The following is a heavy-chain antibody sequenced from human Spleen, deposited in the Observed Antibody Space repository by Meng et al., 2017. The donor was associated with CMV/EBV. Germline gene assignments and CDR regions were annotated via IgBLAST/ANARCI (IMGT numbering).Heavy chain of an antibody. CDR2: ISWNSRSI. CDR1: GFTFDDSA. J-gene: IGHJ4*02. CDR3: TTRRGQNFAFDF. V-gene: IGHV3-9*01. D-gene: IGHD2/OR15-2a*01. Sequence: GGSLRLSCATSGFTFDDSAMHWVRQAPGEGLEWVSGISWNSRSIVYADSVKGRFTISRDNAKNSVYLQMNSLRPDDTALYYCTTRRGQNFAFDFWGQGTLVTVSS.